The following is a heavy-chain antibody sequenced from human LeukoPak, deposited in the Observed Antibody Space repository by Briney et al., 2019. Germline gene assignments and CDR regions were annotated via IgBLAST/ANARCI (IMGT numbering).Heavy chain of an antibody. J-gene: IGHJ6*02. CDR1: GYTLTELS. D-gene: IGHD2-2*01. CDR2: FDPEDGET. V-gene: IGHV1-24*01. Sequence: ASVKVSCKVSGYTLTELSMHWVRQAPGKGLEWMGGFDPEDGETIYAQKFQGRVTMTEDTSTDTAYMELSSLRSEDTAVYYCATGTICRSTSCYYYYYGMDVWGQGTTVTVSS. CDR3: ATGTICRSTSCYYYYYGMDV.